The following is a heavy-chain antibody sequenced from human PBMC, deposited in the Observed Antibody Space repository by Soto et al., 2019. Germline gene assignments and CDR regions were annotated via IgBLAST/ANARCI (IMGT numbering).Heavy chain of an antibody. J-gene: IGHJ4*02. V-gene: IGHV3-64D*08. CDR1: GFTFSSYA. D-gene: IGHD1-7*01. CDR2: ISSNGGST. Sequence: GGSLRLSCSASGFTFSSYAMHWVRQAPGKGLEYGSAISSNGGSTYYADSVKGRFTISRDNSKNTLYLQMSSLRAEDTAVYYCVKGITGTTFVVYWGQGTLVTVSS. CDR3: VKGITGTTFVVY.